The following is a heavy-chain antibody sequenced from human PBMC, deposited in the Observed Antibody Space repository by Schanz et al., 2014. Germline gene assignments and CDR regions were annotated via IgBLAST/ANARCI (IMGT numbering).Heavy chain of an antibody. V-gene: IGHV3-30-3*01. J-gene: IGHJ6*02. D-gene: IGHD2-15*01. CDR1: GFTFSSYA. CDR3: AKARRKSNCSGGRCFHYSYYGMDV. CDR2: ISNDGSIK. Sequence: GQLLESGGGLIQPGGSLRLSCAASGFTFSSYAMHWVRQAPGKGLEWVALISNDGSIKYYADSVEGRFTISRDNSRNTLYLQMNSLRAEDTAVYYCAKARRKSNCSGGRCFHYSYYGMDVWGQGTTVTVSS.